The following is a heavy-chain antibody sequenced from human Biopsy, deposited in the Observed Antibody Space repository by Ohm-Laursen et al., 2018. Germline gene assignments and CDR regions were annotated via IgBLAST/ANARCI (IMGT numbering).Heavy chain of an antibody. D-gene: IGHD2-15*01. V-gene: IGHV3-23*01. CDR3: ARDQPALPGGGSCSAP. CDR1: GFNFDSYA. Sequence: SLRLSCAASGFNFDSYAMTWVRQAPGRGLECVSVISGSGAYTYYADSVKGRFTISRDNSKNTLYLQMNSLRADDSAVYFCARDQPALPGGGSCSAPWGQGPRVIVSS. CDR2: ISGSGAYT. J-gene: IGHJ5*02.